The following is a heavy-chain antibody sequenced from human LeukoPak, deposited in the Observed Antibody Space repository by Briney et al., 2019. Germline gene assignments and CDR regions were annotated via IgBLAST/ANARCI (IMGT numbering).Heavy chain of an antibody. J-gene: IGHJ4*02. CDR3: ARDRSGWYFDY. D-gene: IGHD6-19*01. V-gene: IGHV3-66*01. Sequence: GGSLRLSCAASGFTFDDYAMHWVRQAPGKGLEWVSVIYSGGSTYYADSVKGRFTISRDNSKNTLYLQMNSLRAEDTAVYYCARDRSGWYFDYWGQGTLVTVSS. CDR1: GFTFDDYA. CDR2: IYSGGST.